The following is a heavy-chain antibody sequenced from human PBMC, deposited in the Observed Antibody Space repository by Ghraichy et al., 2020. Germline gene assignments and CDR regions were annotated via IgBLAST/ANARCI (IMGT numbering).Heavy chain of an antibody. D-gene: IGHD1-26*01. CDR3: AKMGSASLIVVATRSFDY. V-gene: IGHV3-23*01. J-gene: IGHJ4*02. Sequence: GGSLRLSCAVSGFTFSNYAMSWVRQAPGKGLEWVSGISGSGGTTYYADSVRGRFTISRDNFKNTLYLQMNSLRAEDTAVYYCAKMGSASLIVVATRSFDYWGQGTLVTVSS. CDR2: ISGSGGTT. CDR1: GFTFSNYA.